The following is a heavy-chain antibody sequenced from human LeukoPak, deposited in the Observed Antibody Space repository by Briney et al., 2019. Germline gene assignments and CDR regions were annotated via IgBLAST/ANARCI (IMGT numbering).Heavy chain of an antibody. D-gene: IGHD5-18*01. CDR1: GFTFSSYG. CDR3: AKEGDTAMPSPGPY. Sequence: GGSLRLSCAASGFTFSSYGMHWVRQAPGKGLEWVAFIRYDGSNKYYADSVKGRFTISRDNSKNTLYLQMNSLRAEDTAVYYCAKEGDTAMPSPGPYWGQGTLVTVSS. V-gene: IGHV3-30*02. J-gene: IGHJ4*02. CDR2: IRYDGSNK.